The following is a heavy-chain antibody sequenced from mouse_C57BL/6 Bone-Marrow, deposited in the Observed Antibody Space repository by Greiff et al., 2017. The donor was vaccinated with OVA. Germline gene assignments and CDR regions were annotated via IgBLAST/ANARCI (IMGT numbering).Heavy chain of an antibody. CDR3: ARPSIVTTATSFFYYAMDY. CDR2: INSDGGST. Sequence: EVKLVESGGGLVQPGESLKLSCESNEYEFPSHDMSWVRKTPEKRLELVAAINSDGGSTYYPDTMERRFIISRDNTKKTLYLQMSSLRSEDTALYYWARPSIVTTATSFFYYAMDYWGQGTSVTVSS. J-gene: IGHJ4*01. V-gene: IGHV5-2*01. CDR1: EYEFPSHD. D-gene: IGHD2-5*01.